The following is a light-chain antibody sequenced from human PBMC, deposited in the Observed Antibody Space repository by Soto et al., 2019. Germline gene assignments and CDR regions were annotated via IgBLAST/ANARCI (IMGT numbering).Light chain of an antibody. V-gene: IGLV2-14*01. Sequence: QSVLTQPASVSGSPGQSITISCTGTSSDVGGYNYVSWYQQHPGKAPKLMIYEVSNRPSGVSNRFSGSKSGNTASLTISGLQAEDEADYYCGSYTSSSTRVFGTGT. CDR3: GSYTSSSTRV. J-gene: IGLJ1*01. CDR1: SSDVGGYNY. CDR2: EVS.